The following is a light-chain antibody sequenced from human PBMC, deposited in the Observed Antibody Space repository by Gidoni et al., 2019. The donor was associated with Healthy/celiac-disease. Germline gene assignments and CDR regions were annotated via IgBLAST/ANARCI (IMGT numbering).Light chain of an antibody. J-gene: IGKJ1*01. CDR2: GAS. CDR3: QQYNNWRET. CDR1: QSASSK. Sequence: EIVMTQSPATLSVSPGERATLPCRASQSASSKLAWYQQKPGQAPRLLIYGASTRATGIPARFSGSGSGTDFTLTISSLQSEDFAVYYCQQYNNWRETFGQGTKVEIK. V-gene: IGKV3-15*01.